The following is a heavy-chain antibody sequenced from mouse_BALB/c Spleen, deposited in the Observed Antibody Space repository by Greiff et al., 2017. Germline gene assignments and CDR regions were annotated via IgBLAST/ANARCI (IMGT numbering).Heavy chain of an antibody. J-gene: IGHJ4*01. Sequence: EVKLMESGPELVKPGASVKMSCKASGYTFTSYVMHWVKQKPGQGLEWIGYINPYNDGTKYNEKFKGKATLTSDKSSSTAYMELSSLTSEDSAVYYCARLLITTVVATDAMDYWGQGTSVTVSS. CDR3: ARLLITTVVATDAMDY. V-gene: IGHV1-14*01. CDR1: GYTFTSYV. CDR2: INPYNDGT. D-gene: IGHD1-1*01.